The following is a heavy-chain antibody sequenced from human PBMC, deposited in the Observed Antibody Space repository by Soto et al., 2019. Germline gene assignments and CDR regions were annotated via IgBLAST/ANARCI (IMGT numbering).Heavy chain of an antibody. CDR3: AKDQRMITFGEPYFGMDV. D-gene: IGHD3-16*01. Sequence: QVHLVESGGGMVQPGRSLRLSCVVSGFTFSNYGMHWVRQAPGKGLEWVAIISYDTSNRYYADSVKGRFTISRDNSNNLLYLQMNSLRAEDTAVYYCAKDQRMITFGEPYFGMDVWGQGTTVIVSS. CDR2: ISYDTSNR. J-gene: IGHJ6*02. V-gene: IGHV3-30*18. CDR1: GFTFSNYG.